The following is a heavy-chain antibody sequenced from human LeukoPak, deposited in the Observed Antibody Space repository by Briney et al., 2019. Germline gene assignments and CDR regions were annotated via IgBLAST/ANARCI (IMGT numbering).Heavy chain of an antibody. D-gene: IGHD5-18*01. CDR3: ARDRFPPKDTAMVRQFDY. Sequence: SETLSLTCAVYGGSFSGYYWSWIRQPPGKGLEWIGEINHSGSTNYNPSLKSRVTISVDTSKDQFSLKLSSVTAADTAVYYCARDRFPPKDTAMVRQFDYWGQGTLVTVSS. CDR2: INHSGST. V-gene: IGHV4-34*01. J-gene: IGHJ4*02. CDR1: GGSFSGYY.